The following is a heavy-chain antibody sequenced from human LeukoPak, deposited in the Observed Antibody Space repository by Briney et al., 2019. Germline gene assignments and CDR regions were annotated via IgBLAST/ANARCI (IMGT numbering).Heavy chain of an antibody. J-gene: IGHJ3*02. CDR1: GGSISSYY. CDR2: IYYSGST. D-gene: IGHD4-23*01. V-gene: IGHV4-59*08. Sequence: PSETLSLTCTVSGGSISSYYWSWIRQPPGKGLEWIGYIYYSGSTNYNPSLKSRVTISVDTSKNQFSLKLSSVTAADTAVYYCARHRRGNSAEDAFDIWGQGTMVTVSS. CDR3: ARHRRGNSAEDAFDI.